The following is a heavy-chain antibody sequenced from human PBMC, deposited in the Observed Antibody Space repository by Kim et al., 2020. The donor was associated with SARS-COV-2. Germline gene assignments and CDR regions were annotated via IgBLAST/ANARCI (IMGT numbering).Heavy chain of an antibody. Sequence: KFKGRVTITADESTSTAYMELSSLRSEDTAMYYCARARRIAAAGTDYFDYWGQGTLVTVSS. J-gene: IGHJ4*02. D-gene: IGHD6-13*01. CDR3: ARARRIAAAGTDYFDY. V-gene: IGHV1-69*01.